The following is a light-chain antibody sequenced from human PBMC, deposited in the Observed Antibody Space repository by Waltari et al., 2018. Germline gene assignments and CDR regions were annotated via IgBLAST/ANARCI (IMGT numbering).Light chain of an antibody. J-gene: IGKJ1*01. V-gene: IGKV2-30*02. Sequence: DVVLTQSPLSLPVTLGQPASISCRSSQSLVHSDGNTYLNWFHQRPGQSPRRLMYKVSNRDSGVPDRFSGSGSGADFTLKISRVEAEDVGIFYCMQGTHWPPTFGQGTKVEIK. CDR2: KVS. CDR3: MQGTHWPPT. CDR1: QSLVHSDGNTY.